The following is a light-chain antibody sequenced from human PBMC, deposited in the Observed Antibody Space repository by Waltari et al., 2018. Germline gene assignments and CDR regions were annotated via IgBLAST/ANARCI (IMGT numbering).Light chain of an antibody. J-gene: IGKJ1*01. CDR3: QQYHNWWT. CDR1: QSVMNH. V-gene: IGKV3-15*01. Sequence: EIVMTQSPATLSVSSGERATLSCRASQSVMNHVAWYQQKPGQAPRLLRCEASIRATGIPPRFSGSGSGTEFTLTISSLQSEDFAVYYCQQYHNWWTFGQGTKVEIK. CDR2: EAS.